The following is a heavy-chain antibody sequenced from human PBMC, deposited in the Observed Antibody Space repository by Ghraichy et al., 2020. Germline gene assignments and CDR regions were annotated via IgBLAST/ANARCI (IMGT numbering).Heavy chain of an antibody. Sequence: SQTLSLTCTVSGGSINIVSFYWGWVRQPPGKGLEWIGNIYNTGTTSYNPSLKSRVNISVDTSKNEFSLGLTSVTAADTAVYFCAGPSGYGTGSYYPLEHWGQGSLVTVTS. CDR2: IYNTGTT. J-gene: IGHJ4*02. CDR1: GGSINIVSFY. CDR3: AGPSGYGTGSYYPLEH. D-gene: IGHD3-10*01. V-gene: IGHV4-39*01.